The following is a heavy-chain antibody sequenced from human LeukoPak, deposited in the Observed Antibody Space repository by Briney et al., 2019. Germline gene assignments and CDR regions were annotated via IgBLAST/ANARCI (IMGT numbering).Heavy chain of an antibody. J-gene: IGHJ4*02. V-gene: IGHV3-9*01. CDR2: ISWNSGSI. Sequence: GRSLRPSCAASGFTFDDYAMHWVRQAPGKGLEWVSGISWNSGSIGYADSVKGRFTISRDNAKNSLYLQMNSLRAEDTALYYCAKERGDYWGQGTLVTVSS. CDR3: AKERGDY. CDR1: GFTFDDYA.